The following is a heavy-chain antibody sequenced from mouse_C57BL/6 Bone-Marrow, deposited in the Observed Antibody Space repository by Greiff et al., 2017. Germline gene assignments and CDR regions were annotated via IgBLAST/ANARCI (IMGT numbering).Heavy chain of an antibody. J-gene: IGHJ4*01. CDR1: GFNIKDDY. CDR2: IDPENGDT. Sequence: EVQLQQSGAELVRPGASVKLSCTASGFNIKDDYMHWVKQRPEQGLEWIGWIDPENGDTEYASKFQGKATITADTSSNTAYLQLSSLTSEDTAVYYCTTNGYSGYAIDYWGQGTSVTVSS. V-gene: IGHV14-4*01. D-gene: IGHD2-3*01. CDR3: TTNGYSGYAIDY.